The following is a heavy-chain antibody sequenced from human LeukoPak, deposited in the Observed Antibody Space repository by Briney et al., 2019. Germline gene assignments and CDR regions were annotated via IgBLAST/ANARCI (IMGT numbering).Heavy chain of an antibody. Sequence: ASVKVSCKVSGHTLAELPMSWVRQVPGKGLEWMGGYDPEDGETMYPQRFQGRVTMTEDTSTDIAYMELTNLKSEDTAVYYCATDLSGYSNGYALDSWGQGTLVTVSS. V-gene: IGHV1-24*01. CDR2: YDPEDGET. CDR3: ATDLSGYSNGYALDS. CDR1: GHTLAELP. J-gene: IGHJ4*02. D-gene: IGHD5-18*01.